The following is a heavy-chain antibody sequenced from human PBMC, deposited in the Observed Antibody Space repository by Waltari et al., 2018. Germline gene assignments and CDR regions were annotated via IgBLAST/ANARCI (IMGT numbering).Heavy chain of an antibody. CDR3: ARDRSGDGYNLYYFDS. V-gene: IGHV3-11*04. CDR1: GFTFRAYY. Sequence: QFQLVESGGTLVTPGGSLRLSCDISGFTFRAYYMSWIRQTPGKGLEWISYISDSGTNIHYAESVKGRFTISRDNANNSLYLHMSSLRAEDTAVYYCARDRSGDGYNLYYFDSWGRGTLVTVSS. J-gene: IGHJ4*02. D-gene: IGHD3-3*01. CDR2: ISDSGTNI.